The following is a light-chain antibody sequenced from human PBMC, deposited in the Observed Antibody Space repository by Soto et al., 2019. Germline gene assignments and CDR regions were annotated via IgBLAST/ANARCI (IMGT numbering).Light chain of an antibody. CDR2: DAS. CDR1: QSISSY. CDR3: QQRSNWPWT. J-gene: IGKJ1*01. V-gene: IGKV3-11*01. Sequence: EIVLTQSPATLSLSPGERATLSCRASQSISSYLAWYQQKPGQAPRLLIYDASNRAPGIPARFSGSGSGTDFTLTISSLEPEDFVVYYCQQRSNWPWTFGQGTKVEIK.